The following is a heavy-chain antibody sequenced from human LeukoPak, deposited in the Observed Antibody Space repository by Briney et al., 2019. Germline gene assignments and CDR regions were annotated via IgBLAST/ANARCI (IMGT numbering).Heavy chain of an antibody. CDR2: SNPSGGST. CDR3: ATAAGDGYGYRYYFDS. CDR1: GYTFMNYY. Sequence: ASVKVSCKASGYTFMNYYLRWVRQAPGQGLEWMGTSNPSGGSTTYAQKFQGRVTMTRDTSTSTVHMELSSLRSEDTAVYYRATAAGDGYGYRYYFDSWGQGTLVTVSS. J-gene: IGHJ4*02. V-gene: IGHV1-46*01. D-gene: IGHD5-18*01.